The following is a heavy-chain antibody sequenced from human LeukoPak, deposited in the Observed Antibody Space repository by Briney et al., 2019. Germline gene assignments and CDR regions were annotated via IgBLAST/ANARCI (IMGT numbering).Heavy chain of an antibody. Sequence: ASVKASCKASGYTFTSYGISWVRQAPGQGLEWMGWISAYNGNTNYAQKLQGRVTMTTDTSTSTAYMELRSLRSDDTAVYYCARVPIFGVVTAYYFDYWGQGTLVTVSS. CDR1: GYTFTSYG. V-gene: IGHV1-18*01. CDR3: ARVPIFGVVTAYYFDY. D-gene: IGHD3-3*01. J-gene: IGHJ4*02. CDR2: ISAYNGNT.